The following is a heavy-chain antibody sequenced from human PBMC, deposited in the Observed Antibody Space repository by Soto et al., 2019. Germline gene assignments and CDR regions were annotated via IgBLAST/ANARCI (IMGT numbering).Heavy chain of an antibody. D-gene: IGHD3-16*01. V-gene: IGHV4-59*12. CDR3: ARDRRPTLDYYYYGMDV. J-gene: IGHJ6*02. Sequence: PSETLSLTCTVSGGSIISYCWSWIRQPPGKGLEWIGYIFDSGNANYNPSLKSRVTISVDTSKNQFSLKLSSVTAADTAVYYCARDRRPTLDYYYYGMDVWGQGTTVTVSS. CDR1: GGSIISYC. CDR2: IFDSGNA.